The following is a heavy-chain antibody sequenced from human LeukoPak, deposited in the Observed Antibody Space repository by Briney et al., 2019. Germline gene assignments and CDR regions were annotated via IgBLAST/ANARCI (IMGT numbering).Heavy chain of an antibody. CDR3: AKDWMVRGVEDPFFDY. CDR1: GFTFSDYY. V-gene: IGHV3-69-1*01. J-gene: IGHJ4*02. D-gene: IGHD3-10*01. CDR2: ISSTRTM. Sequence: GGSLRLSCAASGFTFSDYYMNWVPQAPGKGLECVSFISSTRTMFYTDSVKGRFTISRDNAKNSLYLQMNSLRAEDTALYYCAKDWMVRGVEDPFFDYWGQGTLVTVSS.